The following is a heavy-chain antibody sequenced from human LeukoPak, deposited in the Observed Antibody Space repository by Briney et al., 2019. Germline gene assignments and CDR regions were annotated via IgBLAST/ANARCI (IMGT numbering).Heavy chain of an antibody. CDR1: GFTVSGNY. D-gene: IGHD3-10*01. Sequence: GGSLRLSCAASGFTVSGNYMSWVRQAPGKGLEWVSLIYSGGTTYYADSVKGRFTISRDNAKNSLYLQMNSLRAEDTAVYYCARDEGVRGPFDYWGQGTLVTVSS. CDR3: ARDEGVRGPFDY. CDR2: IYSGGTT. J-gene: IGHJ4*02. V-gene: IGHV3-53*01.